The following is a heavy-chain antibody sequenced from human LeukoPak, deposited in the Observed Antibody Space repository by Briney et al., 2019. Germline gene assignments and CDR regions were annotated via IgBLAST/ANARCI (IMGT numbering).Heavy chain of an antibody. D-gene: IGHD4-23*01. CDR1: GFTFSSYE. CDR2: ISSSGSTI. Sequence: TGGSLRLSCAASGFTFSSYEMNWVRQAPGKGLEWVSYISSSGSTIYYADSVKGRFTISRDNAKNSLYLQMNSLRAEDTAVYYCARDLFRGYSDYWGQGTLVTVSS. CDR3: ARDLFRGYSDY. J-gene: IGHJ4*02. V-gene: IGHV3-48*03.